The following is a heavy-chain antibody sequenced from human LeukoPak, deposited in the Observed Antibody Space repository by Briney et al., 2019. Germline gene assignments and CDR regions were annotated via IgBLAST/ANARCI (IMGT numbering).Heavy chain of an antibody. CDR2: IYTSGSS. CDR1: GGSIRSYY. D-gene: IGHD6-13*01. V-gene: IGHV4-4*07. Sequence: SETLSLTCTVSGGSIRSYYWSWIRQPAGKGLEWIGRIYTSGSSNYNPSLKSRVTMSVDTSKNQFSLKLSSVTAADTAVYFCARAYSSSWYFNWFDPWGQGTLVTVSS. J-gene: IGHJ5*02. CDR3: ARAYSSSWYFNWFDP.